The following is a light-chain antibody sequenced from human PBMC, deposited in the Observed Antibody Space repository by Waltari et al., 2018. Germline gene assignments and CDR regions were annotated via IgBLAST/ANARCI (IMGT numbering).Light chain of an antibody. Sequence: QSGLTQPASVSGSPGQSIAISCIGTSSDVGANNFLSWYQQHPGRAPKLMIHEVTKRPSGVSTRFSGSKSGNTASLTISGLQAEDEADYYCCSYTSIGPVLIGGGTKVTVL. CDR3: CSYTSIGPVL. J-gene: IGLJ2*01. CDR2: EVT. V-gene: IGLV2-23*02. CDR1: SSDVGANNF.